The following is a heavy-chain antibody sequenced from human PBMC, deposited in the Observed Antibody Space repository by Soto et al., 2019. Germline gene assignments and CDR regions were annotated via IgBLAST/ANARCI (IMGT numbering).Heavy chain of an antibody. CDR2: IWYDGSNK. CDR1: GFTFSSYG. CDR3: ARDQAYYYGSGSYRWFDP. J-gene: IGHJ5*02. D-gene: IGHD3-10*01. Sequence: HPGGSLRLSCAASGFTFSSYGMHWVRQAPGKGLEWVAVIWYDGSNKYYADSVKGRFTISRDNSKNTLYLQMNSLRAEDTAVYYCARDQAYYYGSGSYRWFDPWGQGTLVTVSS. V-gene: IGHV3-33*01.